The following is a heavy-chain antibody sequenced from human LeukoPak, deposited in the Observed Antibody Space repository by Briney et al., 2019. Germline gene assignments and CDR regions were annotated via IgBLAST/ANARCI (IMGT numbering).Heavy chain of an antibody. Sequence: PARSLRLSCAASGFTFSSYGMHWVRQAPGKGLEWVAVIWYDGSNKYYADSVKGRFTISRDNSKNTLYLQMIGLRAEDTAVYYCARGTCGGDCQEVYYYYCGMDVWGQGTTVTVSS. CDR3: ARGTCGGDCQEVYYYYCGMDV. CDR2: IWYDGSNK. J-gene: IGHJ6*02. CDR1: GFTFSSYG. V-gene: IGHV3-33*01. D-gene: IGHD2-21*02.